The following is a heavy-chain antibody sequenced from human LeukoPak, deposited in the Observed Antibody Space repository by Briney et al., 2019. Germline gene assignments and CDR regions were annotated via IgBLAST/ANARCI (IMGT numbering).Heavy chain of an antibody. Sequence: GGSLRLSCAASGFTFSTPSMHWVRQAPGKGLEWVSCLSSTTTYIFYADSVEGRFTISRDNAKNSLYLQMNSLRAEDTAVYYCARGGVTTSGTFDIWGHGTMVTVSS. CDR1: GFTFSTPS. D-gene: IGHD4-17*01. V-gene: IGHV3-21*01. J-gene: IGHJ3*02. CDR2: LSSTTTYI. CDR3: ARGGVTTSGTFDI.